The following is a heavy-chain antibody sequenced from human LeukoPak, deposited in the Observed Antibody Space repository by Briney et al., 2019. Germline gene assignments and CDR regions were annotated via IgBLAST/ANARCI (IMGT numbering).Heavy chain of an antibody. D-gene: IGHD2/OR15-2a*01. V-gene: IGHV4-61*02. CDR3: PRFMTLHCGHT. CDR2: MYTSGKT. J-gene: IGHJ5*02. Sequence: PSETLSLTCTVSGGSISIDSYNWSWMRLPAGKGLEWIGRMYTSGKTTYNASFKSRVTISSGTSNSQVDLSLSPVTGLLSSVYFSPRFMTLHCGHTWGQGSLVTVSS. CDR1: GGSISIDSYN.